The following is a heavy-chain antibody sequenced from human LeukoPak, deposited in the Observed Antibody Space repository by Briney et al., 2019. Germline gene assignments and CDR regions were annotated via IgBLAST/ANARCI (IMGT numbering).Heavy chain of an antibody. CDR3: AKDRCSNGIGCYYYYMDV. CDR2: IQNDGSNE. J-gene: IGHJ6*03. CDR1: GLSFSGYA. Sequence: GGSLRLSCAASGLSFSGYALHWVRQAPGKGLEWVAYIQNDGSNEQYADSVKGRFSISRDSSKNILYLQMNSLRAEDTAVYYCAKDRCSNGIGCYYYYMDVWGKGTTVTISS. V-gene: IGHV3-30*04. D-gene: IGHD2-8*01.